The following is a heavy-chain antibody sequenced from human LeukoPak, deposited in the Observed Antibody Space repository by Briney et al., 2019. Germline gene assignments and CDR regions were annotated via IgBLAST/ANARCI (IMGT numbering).Heavy chain of an antibody. D-gene: IGHD5-18*01. CDR2: ISGSSSDI. J-gene: IGHJ4*02. V-gene: IGHV3-21*01. Sequence: GGSLRLSCAASGFTFSSYTMHWVRQAPGKGLEWVSSISGSSSDIYYADSVKGRFTISRDNAKNSLYLQMNSLRAEDTAVYYCARDRIQLWYYFGYWGQGTLVTVSS. CDR1: GFTFSSYT. CDR3: ARDRIQLWYYFGY.